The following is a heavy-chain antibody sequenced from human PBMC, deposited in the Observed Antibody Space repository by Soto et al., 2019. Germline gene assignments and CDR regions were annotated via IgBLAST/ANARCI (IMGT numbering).Heavy chain of an antibody. J-gene: IGHJ5*02. CDR3: VRDGTKTLRDWFDP. CDR2: IYATGTT. Sequence: SESLSLSCTVSGASISGFYWSWIRKSAGKGLEWIGRIYATGTTDYNPSLKSRVMMSVDTSKKQFSLKLRSVTAADTAVYYCVRDGTKTLRDWFDPWGQGISVTVSS. CDR1: GASISGFY. D-gene: IGHD1-1*01. V-gene: IGHV4-4*07.